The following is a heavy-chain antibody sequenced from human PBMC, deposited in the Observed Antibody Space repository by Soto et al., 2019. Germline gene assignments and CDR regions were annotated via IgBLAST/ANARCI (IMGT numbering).Heavy chain of an antibody. CDR2: IKTKSNGVTP. Sequence: GGSLRLSCAASGFTFSNSWMSWVRQAPGKGLEWVGRIKTKSNGVTPDYAAPVKGRFTISRDDSKNTVYLQMNSLKTDDTAVYFCTTEGSFESWGQGTLVTVSS. J-gene: IGHJ4*02. V-gene: IGHV3-15*01. CDR3: TTEGSFES. CDR1: GFTFSNSW.